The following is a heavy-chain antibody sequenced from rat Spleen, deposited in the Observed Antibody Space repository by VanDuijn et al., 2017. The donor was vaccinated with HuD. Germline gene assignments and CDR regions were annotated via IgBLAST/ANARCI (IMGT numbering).Heavy chain of an antibody. CDR1: GFTFSDYA. V-gene: IGHV5S10*01. Sequence: EVQLVESGGGLVQPGNSLKLSCAASGFTFSDYAMAWVRQSPKKGLEWVATIIYDGSSTYYRDSVQGRFTISRDNAKSTQYLKMDSLRSEDTATYYCATHGDGGYSAPFAYWGQGTLVTVSS. CDR3: ATHGDGGYSAPFAY. CDR2: IIYDGSST. J-gene: IGHJ3*01. D-gene: IGHD1-11*01.